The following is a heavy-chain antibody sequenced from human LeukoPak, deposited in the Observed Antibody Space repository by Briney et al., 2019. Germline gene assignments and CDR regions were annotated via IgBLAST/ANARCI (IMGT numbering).Heavy chain of an antibody. CDR3: VRARCSSISCTFDY. CDR1: GYTFTSYG. D-gene: IGHD2-2*01. CDR2: ISAYSGNT. V-gene: IGHV1-18*01. Sequence: ASVKVSCKASGYTFTSYGISWVRQAPGQGLEWMGWISAYSGNTNYAQNLQGRVTMTTDTSTTTAYMELRSLRSDETAVYYCVRARCSSISCTFDYWGQGTLVTVSS. J-gene: IGHJ4*02.